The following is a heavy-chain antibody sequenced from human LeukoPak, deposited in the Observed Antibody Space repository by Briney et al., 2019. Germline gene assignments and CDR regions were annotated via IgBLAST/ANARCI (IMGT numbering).Heavy chain of an antibody. V-gene: IGHV4-59*12. J-gene: IGHJ4*02. D-gene: IGHD2-21*01. CDR1: GGSISSYY. CDR2: IYYSGST. CDR3: ARGLWALYYFHS. Sequence: SETLSLTCTVSGGSISSYYWSWIRQPPGKGLEWIGYIYYSGSTNYNPSLKSRVTISVDTSKNQFSLKLSSVTAADTAVYYCARGLWALYYFHSWGQGTRVTVSS.